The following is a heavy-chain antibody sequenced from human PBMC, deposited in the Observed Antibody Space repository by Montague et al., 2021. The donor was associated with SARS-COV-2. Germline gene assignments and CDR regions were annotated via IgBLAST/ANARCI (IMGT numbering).Heavy chain of an antibody. Sequence: SLRLSCAASGFTFDDYGMSWVRQAPGKGLEWVSGINWNGGSTGYADSLKGRFTISRGNAKNSLYLQMNSLRAEDTALYHCARAASTGFWSGYYYWGQGTLVTVSS. J-gene: IGHJ4*02. CDR3: ARAASTGFWSGYYY. D-gene: IGHD3-3*01. CDR1: GFTFDDYG. CDR2: INWNGGST. V-gene: IGHV3-20*01.